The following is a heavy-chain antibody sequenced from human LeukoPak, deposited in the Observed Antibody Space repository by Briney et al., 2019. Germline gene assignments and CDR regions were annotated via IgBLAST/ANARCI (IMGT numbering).Heavy chain of an antibody. CDR3: ARSYDYVWGSYRRTFDY. CDR1: GDSISTSNSY. Sequence: PSETLSLTCTVSGDSISTSNSYWGWIRQPPGKGLEWFGSIYYSGNTYYNASLKSRVTIYVDTSKNQFSLKLISVTAADTAVYYCARSYDYVWGSYRRTFDYWGQGTLVTVSS. CDR2: IYYSGNT. J-gene: IGHJ4*02. V-gene: IGHV4-39*07. D-gene: IGHD3-16*02.